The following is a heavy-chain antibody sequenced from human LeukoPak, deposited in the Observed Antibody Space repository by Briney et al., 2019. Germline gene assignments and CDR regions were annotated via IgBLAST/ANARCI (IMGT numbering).Heavy chain of an antibody. CDR1: GYSISSGYY. D-gene: IGHD3-22*01. Sequence: SETLSLTCTVSGYSISSGYYWGWIRQPPGKGLEWIGEINHSGSTNYNPSLKSRVTISVDTSKNQFSLKLSSVTAADTAVYYCARRSRITMIVVVMTGQKSHHFDYWGQGTLVTVSS. CDR3: ARRSRITMIVVVMTGQKSHHFDY. V-gene: IGHV4-38-2*02. CDR2: INHSGST. J-gene: IGHJ4*02.